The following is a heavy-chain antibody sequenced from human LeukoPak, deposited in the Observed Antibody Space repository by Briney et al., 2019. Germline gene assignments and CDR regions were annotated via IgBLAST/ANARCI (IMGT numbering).Heavy chain of an antibody. D-gene: IGHD3-22*01. CDR1: GGTFSSYA. CDR3: ATGSGMSYYYDSSGYSFDY. V-gene: IGHV1-69*05. Sequence: SVRVSCKASGGTFSSYAISWVRQAPGQGLEWMGGIIPIFGTANYAQKFQGRVTITTDESTSTAYMELSSLRSEDTAVYYCATGSGMSYYYDSSGYSFDYWGQGTLVTVSS. J-gene: IGHJ4*02. CDR2: IIPIFGTA.